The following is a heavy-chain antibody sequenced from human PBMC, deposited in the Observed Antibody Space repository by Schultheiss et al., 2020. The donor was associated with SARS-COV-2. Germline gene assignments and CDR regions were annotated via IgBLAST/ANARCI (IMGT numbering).Heavy chain of an antibody. CDR3: ARGDYGSGSYYFDY. V-gene: IGHV4-34*01. CDR2: INHSGST. Sequence: SETLSLTCAVYGGSFSGYYWSWIRQPPGKGLEWIGEINHSGSTNYNPSLKSRVTISVDMSKSHFSLKLSSVTAADTAVYYCARGDYGSGSYYFDYWGQGALVTVSS. CDR1: GGSFSGYY. J-gene: IGHJ4*02. D-gene: IGHD3-10*01.